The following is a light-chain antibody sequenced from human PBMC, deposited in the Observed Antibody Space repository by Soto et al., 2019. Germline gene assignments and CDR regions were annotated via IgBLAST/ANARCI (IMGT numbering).Light chain of an antibody. V-gene: IGLV2-14*01. J-gene: IGLJ2*01. CDR2: EVS. CDR1: SSDVGGYNY. Sequence: QSALTQPASVSGSPGQSITICCTGSSSDVGGYNYVSWYQQHPGKAPKLMIYEVSNRSSGISNRFSGSKSGNTASLTLSGLQAEDEADYYCSSYTSSSTLVFGGGTKLTVL. CDR3: SSYTSSSTLV.